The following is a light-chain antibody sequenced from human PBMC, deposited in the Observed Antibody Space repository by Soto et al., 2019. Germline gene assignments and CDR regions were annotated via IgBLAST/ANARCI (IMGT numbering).Light chain of an antibody. CDR1: SSDVGGYHY. Sequence: QSALTQPRSVSGSPGQSVTLSCTGTSSDVGGYHYVSWYQHHPGKAPKIIIYDVNKRPSGVPDRFSGSKSGNTASLTISGHQTEDEADYYCCSYAGSYTLVVGGGTKVTVL. V-gene: IGLV2-11*01. CDR2: DVN. CDR3: CSYAGSYTLV. J-gene: IGLJ2*01.